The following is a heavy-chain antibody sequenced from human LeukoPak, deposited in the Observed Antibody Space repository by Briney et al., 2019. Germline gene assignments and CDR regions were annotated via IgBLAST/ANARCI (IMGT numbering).Heavy chain of an antibody. Sequence: GGSLRLSCAASGFTFSSYSMNWVRQAPGKGLEWVSSISSSSSYIYYADSVKGRFTISRDNAKNSLYLQMNSLRAEDTAVYYCARVAKDSYYGSGRGWFDPWGQGTLVTVSS. J-gene: IGHJ5*02. V-gene: IGHV3-21*01. CDR3: ARVAKDSYYGSGRGWFDP. D-gene: IGHD3-10*01. CDR2: ISSSSSYI. CDR1: GFTFSSYS.